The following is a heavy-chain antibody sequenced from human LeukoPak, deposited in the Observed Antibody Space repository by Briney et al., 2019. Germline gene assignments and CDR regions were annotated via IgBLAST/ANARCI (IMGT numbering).Heavy chain of an antibody. CDR2: ISWDGGST. D-gene: IGHD5-18*01. Sequence: PGGSLRLSCAASGFTFDDYAMHWVRQAPGKGLEWVSLISWDGGSTYYADSVKGRFTISRDNSKNSLYLQMNSLRTEDTALYYCAKSTDTAMVWYWFDPWGQGTLVIVSS. CDR1: GFTFDDYA. J-gene: IGHJ5*02. V-gene: IGHV3-43*02. CDR3: AKSTDTAMVWYWFDP.